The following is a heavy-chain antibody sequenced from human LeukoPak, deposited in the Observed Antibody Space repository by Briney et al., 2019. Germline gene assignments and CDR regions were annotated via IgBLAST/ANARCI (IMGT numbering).Heavy chain of an antibody. J-gene: IGHJ4*02. CDR1: GFTFSSYS. D-gene: IGHD1-26*01. Sequence: PGGSLRLSCAASGFTFSSYSMNWVRQAPGKGLECVSYISSSSSSIYYADSVKGRFTISRDNAKNSLYLQMNSLRAEDTAVYYCARSSGTYFDYWGQGTLVTVSS. V-gene: IGHV3-48*01. CDR3: ARSSGTYFDY. CDR2: ISSSSSSI.